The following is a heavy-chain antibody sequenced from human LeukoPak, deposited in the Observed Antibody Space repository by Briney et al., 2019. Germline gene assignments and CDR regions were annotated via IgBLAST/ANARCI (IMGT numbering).Heavy chain of an antibody. Sequence: PGGSLRLSCAASGFTVSSNYMSWVRQAPGKGLEWVSVIYSGGSTYYADSVKGRFTISRDNSKNTLYLQMNSLRAEDTAVYYCARARLRWEFDYWGQGTLVTVSS. J-gene: IGHJ4*02. CDR2: IYSGGST. V-gene: IGHV3-66*01. CDR1: GFTVSSNY. CDR3: ARARLRWEFDY. D-gene: IGHD4-23*01.